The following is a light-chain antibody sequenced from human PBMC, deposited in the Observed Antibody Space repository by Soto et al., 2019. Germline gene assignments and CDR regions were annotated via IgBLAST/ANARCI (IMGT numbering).Light chain of an antibody. CDR2: DAS. CDR3: QQRSNWPLT. CDR1: QSVSSY. J-gene: IGKJ4*01. V-gene: IGKV3-11*01. Sequence: EIVLTQSASTLSWSPGERATLSWRASQSVSSYLAWYQQKPGQAPRLLIYDASNRATGIPARFSGSSYGTDFNLTISSLETEDFAVYYCQQRSNWPLTFGGGTKVDIK.